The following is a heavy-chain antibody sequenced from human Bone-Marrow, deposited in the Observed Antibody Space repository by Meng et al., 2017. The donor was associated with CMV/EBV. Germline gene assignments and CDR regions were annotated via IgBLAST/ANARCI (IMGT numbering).Heavy chain of an antibody. CDR2: INPKSGGT. V-gene: IGHV1-2*02. J-gene: IGHJ6*02. CDR3: ARDLWELLPTDGMDV. CDR1: GYSFNDYY. D-gene: IGHD1-26*01. Sequence: ASVKVSCKASGYSFNDYYIHWVRQAPGQGLEWMGWINPKSGGTNYAQKFQGRVTMTRDTSISTAYMELSRLRSDDTAVYYCARDLWELLPTDGMDVWGQGTTVTVSS.